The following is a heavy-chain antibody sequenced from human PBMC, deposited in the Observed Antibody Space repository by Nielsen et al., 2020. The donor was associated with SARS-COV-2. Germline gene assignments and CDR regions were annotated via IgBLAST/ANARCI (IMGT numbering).Heavy chain of an antibody. D-gene: IGHD2-15*01. V-gene: IGHV3-53*01. CDR1: GFTVSSNY. CDR3: AGSKSCSGGSCYSVPPDAFDI. J-gene: IGHJ3*02. CDR2: IYSGGST. Sequence: GGSLRLSCAASGFTVSSNYMSWVRQAPGKGLEWVSVIYSGGSTYYADSVKGRFTISRDNSKNTLYLQMNSLRAEDTAVYYCAGSKSCSGGSCYSVPPDAFDIWGQGTMVTVSS.